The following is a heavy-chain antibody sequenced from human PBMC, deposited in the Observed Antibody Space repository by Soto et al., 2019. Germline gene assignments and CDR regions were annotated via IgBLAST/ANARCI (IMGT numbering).Heavy chain of an antibody. CDR2: ISSSSDYI. V-gene: IGHV3-21*01. Sequence: PGGSLRLSCAASGFTFSSYSMNWVRQAPGKGLEWVSSISSSSDYIYYADSVKGRFTISRDNAKNSLYLQMNSLRAEDTAVYYCALKHIAAAFNWFDPWGQGTLVTVSS. CDR1: GFTFSSYS. D-gene: IGHD6-13*01. J-gene: IGHJ5*02. CDR3: ALKHIAAAFNWFDP.